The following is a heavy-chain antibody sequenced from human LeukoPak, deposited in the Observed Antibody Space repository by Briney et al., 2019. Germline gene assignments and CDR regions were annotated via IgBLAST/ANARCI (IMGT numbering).Heavy chain of an antibody. V-gene: IGHV3-7*01. CDR2: IKQDGSEN. Sequence: GGSLRLSCAASGFTFSSYGMHWVRQAPGKGLEWVADIKQDGSENYYVDSVKGRFTISRDNAKTSLYLQMNSLRAEDTAVYYCARELGYSYGSPLDYWGQGTLVTVSS. CDR1: GFTFSSYG. J-gene: IGHJ4*02. D-gene: IGHD5-18*01. CDR3: ARELGYSYGSPLDY.